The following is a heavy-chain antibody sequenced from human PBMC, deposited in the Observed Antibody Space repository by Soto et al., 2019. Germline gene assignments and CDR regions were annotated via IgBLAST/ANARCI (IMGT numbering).Heavy chain of an antibody. D-gene: IGHD1-26*01. V-gene: IGHV1-58*01. CDR2: IVVGSGNT. J-gene: IGHJ4*02. CDR3: ATHREGATYYFDD. CDR1: TFTFTSSA. Sequence: QMQLVQSGPEVKKPGTSVKFSCKASTFTFTSSAVQWVRQARGQRLEWIGWIVVGSGNTKYAQNFQERVTITRYMSSGTAYLELSSLRSEDTAVYYCATHREGATYYFDDWGQGTLLTVSS.